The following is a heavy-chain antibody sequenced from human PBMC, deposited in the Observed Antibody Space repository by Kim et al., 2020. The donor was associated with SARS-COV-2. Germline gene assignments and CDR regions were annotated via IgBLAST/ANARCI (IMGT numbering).Heavy chain of an antibody. J-gene: IGHJ4*02. CDR3: ARRYSSGWYKGGYFDY. D-gene: IGHD6-19*01. Sequence: SLKSRVTISVDTSKNQCSLRLSSVTAADTAVYYCARRYSSGWYKGGYFDYWGQGTLVTVSS. V-gene: IGHV4-4*09.